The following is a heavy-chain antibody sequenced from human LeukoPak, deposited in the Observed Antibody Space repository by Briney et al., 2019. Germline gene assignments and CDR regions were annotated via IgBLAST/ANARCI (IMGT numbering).Heavy chain of an antibody. J-gene: IGHJ5*02. D-gene: IGHD3-3*01. CDR3: AREAITIFGVVRTQTTYGPHRFDP. Sequence: ASVKVSCKASGYIVTSYDINWVRQATGQGLEWMGWMNPNSGNAAYAQKFQGRVTMTRNTSISTAYMELSSLRSEDTAVYYCAREAITIFGVVRTQTTYGPHRFDPWGQGTLVTVSS. CDR2: MNPNSGNA. CDR1: GYIVTSYD. V-gene: IGHV1-8*01.